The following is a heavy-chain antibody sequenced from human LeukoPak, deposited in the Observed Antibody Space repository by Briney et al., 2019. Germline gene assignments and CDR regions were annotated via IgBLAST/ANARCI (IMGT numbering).Heavy chain of an antibody. CDR3: ARVSSSWIYYYYYYMDV. Sequence: GGSLRLSCVVSGLTFRDAWLSWVRQAPGKGLEWVSYVSSGSSTIYYADSVKGRFTISRDNAKNSLYLQMNSLRAEDTAVYYCARVSSSWIYYYYYYMDVWGKGTTVTVSS. CDR2: VSSGSSTI. CDR1: GLTFRDAW. J-gene: IGHJ6*03. V-gene: IGHV3-11*04. D-gene: IGHD6-13*01.